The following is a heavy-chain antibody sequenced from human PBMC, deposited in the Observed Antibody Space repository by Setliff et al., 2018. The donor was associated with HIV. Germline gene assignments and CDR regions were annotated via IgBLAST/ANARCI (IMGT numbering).Heavy chain of an antibody. D-gene: IGHD3-3*01. J-gene: IGHJ6*02. CDR3: ARIFGDQGYYYGMDV. CDR1: GGSISSYY. Sequence: PSETLSLTCTVSGGSISSYYWSWIRQHPGKGLEWIGYIYYSGSTNYNPSLKSRVTISVDTSTNQFSLKLSSVIAADTAVYYCARIFGDQGYYYGMDVWGQGTAVTVSS. CDR2: IYYSGST. V-gene: IGHV4-59*01.